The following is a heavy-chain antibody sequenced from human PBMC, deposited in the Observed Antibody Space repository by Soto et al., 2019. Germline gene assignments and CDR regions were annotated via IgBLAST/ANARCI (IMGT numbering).Heavy chain of an antibody. V-gene: IGHV1-69*13. CDR2: IIPIFGTA. CDR3: ARVGYCSGGSCYSSGWFDP. CDR1: GGTFSSYA. J-gene: IGHJ5*02. Sequence: ASVKVSCKASGGTFSSYAISWVRQAPGQGLEWMGGIIPIFGTANYAQKFQGRVTITADESTSTAYMELSSLRSEDTAVYYCARVGYCSGGSCYSSGWFDPWGQGTLVTRLL. D-gene: IGHD2-15*01.